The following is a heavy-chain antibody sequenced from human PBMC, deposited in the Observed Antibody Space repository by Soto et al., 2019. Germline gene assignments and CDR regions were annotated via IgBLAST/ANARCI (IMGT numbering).Heavy chain of an antibody. D-gene: IGHD2-21*01. CDR2: IYVTGAV. CDR1: GAALNSGNYY. CDR3: ARLRIATNNYKWFDP. J-gene: IGHJ5*02. Sequence: SETLSLTCSVSGAALNSGNYYWSWIRQVPGKGLEGIGHIYVTGAVDYNPSLRDRITISQDTSERQFSLNLRLVTAADTAVYYCARLRIATNNYKWFDPWGQGTLVTVSS. V-gene: IGHV4-31*03.